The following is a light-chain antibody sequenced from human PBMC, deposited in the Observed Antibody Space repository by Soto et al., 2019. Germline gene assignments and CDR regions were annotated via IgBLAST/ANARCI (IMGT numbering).Light chain of an antibody. J-gene: IGLJ2*01. CDR1: SSNIGTYT. Sequence: QSVLTQPPSASGTHGQRVTISCSGSSSNIGTYTVDWYQQVPGTAPKLLIYSNHQRPSGVPDRFSGSRSGTSASLAISGLQSEDEADYYCAAWDDSLNGPVFGGGTKVTVL. V-gene: IGLV1-44*01. CDR2: SNH. CDR3: AAWDDSLNGPV.